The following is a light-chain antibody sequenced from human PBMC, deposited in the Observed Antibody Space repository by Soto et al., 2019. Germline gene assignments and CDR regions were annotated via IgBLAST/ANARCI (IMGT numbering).Light chain of an antibody. CDR2: GNS. V-gene: IGLV1-40*01. J-gene: IGLJ3*02. Sequence: QSVLTQPPSVSGAPGQRVTISCTGSSSNIGAGYDVHWYQQLPGTAPKLLIYGNSNRPSGVPDRFSGSKSGTSASLAITGLQAEDEADYYCQSYDSSPPWVFGGGTQLTVL. CDR3: QSYDSSPPWV. CDR1: SSNIGAGYD.